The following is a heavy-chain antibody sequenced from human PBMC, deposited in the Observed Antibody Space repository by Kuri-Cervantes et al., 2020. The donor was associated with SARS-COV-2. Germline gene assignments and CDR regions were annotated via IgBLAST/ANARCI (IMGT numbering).Heavy chain of an antibody. D-gene: IGHD2-15*01. J-gene: IGHJ4*02. Sequence: GGSLRLSCAASGFTFSSYSMNWVRQAPGKGLEWVSYISSSSSTIYYADSVKGRFTISRDNAKNSLYLQMNSLRAEDTALHYCVGYCSGGSCYSDYWGQGTLVTVSS. CDR2: ISSSSSTI. CDR3: VGYCSGGSCYSDY. CDR1: GFTFSSYS. V-gene: IGHV3-48*04.